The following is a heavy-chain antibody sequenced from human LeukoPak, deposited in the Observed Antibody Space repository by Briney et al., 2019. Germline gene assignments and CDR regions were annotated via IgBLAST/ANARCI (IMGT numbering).Heavy chain of an antibody. J-gene: IGHJ4*02. CDR3: ARAYDYPWGSIGQ. Sequence: GGSLRLSCAASGFTCSRCWMHWVRQAPGKGLVWVSRINSDGTGTEYADSVKGRFTISRDNAKNTLYLEMNSLRVEDTAMYYCARAYDYPWGSIGQWGQGTLVTVSS. CDR1: GFTCSRCW. CDR2: INSDGTGT. V-gene: IGHV3-74*01. D-gene: IGHD3-16*01.